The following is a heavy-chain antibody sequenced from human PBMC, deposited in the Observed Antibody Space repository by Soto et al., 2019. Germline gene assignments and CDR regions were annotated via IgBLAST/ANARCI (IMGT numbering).Heavy chain of an antibody. CDR3: AREPIIGTFTDC. D-gene: IGHD1-7*01. CDR1: GDSISSGGHF. J-gene: IGHJ4*02. Sequence: PSETLSLTCSVSGDSISSGGHFWSWIRQHPGKGLEWIGYIYYSGSTYYNPSLRSRVSMSVDTSKNQFSLNLRSVTAADTAMYYCAREPIIGTFTDCWGQGALVTVSS. V-gene: IGHV4-31*03. CDR2: IYYSGST.